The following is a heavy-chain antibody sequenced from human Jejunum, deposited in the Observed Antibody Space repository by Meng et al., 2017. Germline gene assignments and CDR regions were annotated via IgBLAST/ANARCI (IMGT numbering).Heavy chain of an antibody. CDR1: GYSFTDYW. Sequence: GESLKISCKGSGYSFTDYWIGWVRQRPGKGLEWLGSIYPADSDTRYSPSFQGQVTVSADKSIPTACLQWSSLKSSGTAMYYCVMKFSDNTRPTGVGYFDYWGQGTQVTVSS. CDR3: VMKFSDNTRPTGVGYFDY. CDR2: IYPADSDT. D-gene: IGHD6-6*01. V-gene: IGHV5-51*01. J-gene: IGHJ4*02.